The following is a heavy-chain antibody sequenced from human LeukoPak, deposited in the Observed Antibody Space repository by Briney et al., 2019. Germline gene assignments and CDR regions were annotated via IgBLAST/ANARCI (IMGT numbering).Heavy chain of an antibody. CDR1: GGSISSYH. CDR3: ARIYYSSSYDYWYFDL. V-gene: IGHV4-59*01. Sequence: SETLSLTCTVSGGSISSYHWSWIRQPPGKGLECIGYIYYSGSTSYNPSLKSRVTISVDTSKNQFSLKLTSVTAADTAVYYCARIYYSSSYDYWYFDLWGRGTLVTVSS. D-gene: IGHD6-13*01. J-gene: IGHJ2*01. CDR2: IYYSGST.